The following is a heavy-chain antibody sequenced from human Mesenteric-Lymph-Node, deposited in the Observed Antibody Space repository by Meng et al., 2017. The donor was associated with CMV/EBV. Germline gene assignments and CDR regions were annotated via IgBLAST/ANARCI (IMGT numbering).Heavy chain of an antibody. J-gene: IGHJ1*01. CDR2: ISGGGDNP. CDR1: GFSFSSYA. Sequence: GESLKISCAASGFSFSSYAMGWVRQAPGKGLEWVSVISGGGDNPYYADSLKGRFIISRDNSKNTLYLQMNSLRAEDTAVYYCARSAAPAAIFPAVWGQGTLVTVSS. V-gene: IGHV3-23*01. CDR3: ARSAAPAAIFPAV. D-gene: IGHD2-2*02.